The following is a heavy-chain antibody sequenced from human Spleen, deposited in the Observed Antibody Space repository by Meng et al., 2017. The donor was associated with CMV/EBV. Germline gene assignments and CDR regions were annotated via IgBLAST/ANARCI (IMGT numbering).Heavy chain of an antibody. CDR3: AKCSSTRCYYSNWFDP. Sequence: FTFSIYGRNWVRQDQGKGLEWVSSISSSSTYISYADSVKGRFTISRDNAKSSLDLQMSSLRAEDTAVYYCAKCSSTRCYYSNWFDPWGPGTLVTVSS. J-gene: IGHJ5*02. V-gene: IGHV3-21*01. CDR1: FTFSIYG. D-gene: IGHD2-2*01. CDR2: ISSSSTYI.